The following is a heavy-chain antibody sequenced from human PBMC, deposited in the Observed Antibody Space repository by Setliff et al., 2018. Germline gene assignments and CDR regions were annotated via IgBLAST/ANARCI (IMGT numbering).Heavy chain of an antibody. CDR2: INPNAGNI. Sequence: PGPSVKVSCKASGYTFTAYYIHWVRQAPGQGLEWMGWINPNAGNINYIQKFQGRVTMTRDTSTSTAYMELRRLKSDDTAVYYCAGGEHIVSGDFYHYIDVWGKGTTVTVSS. V-gene: IGHV1-2*02. J-gene: IGHJ6*03. CDR1: GYTFTAYY. D-gene: IGHD2-15*01. CDR3: AGGEHIVSGDFYHYIDV.